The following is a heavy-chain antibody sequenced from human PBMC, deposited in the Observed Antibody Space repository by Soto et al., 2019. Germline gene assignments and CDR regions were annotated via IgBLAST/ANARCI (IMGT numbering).Heavy chain of an antibody. CDR1: GFTFSAYS. D-gene: IGHD2-15*01. V-gene: IGHV3-21*02. CDR2: IGSSTSYI. J-gene: IGHJ4*02. CDR3: AKVISGVSWPDEY. Sequence: EVQLVESGGGLVKPGESLRLSCVASGFTFSAYSMTGVRQAPGKGLEWVSSIGSSTSYIYYADSVAGRFTLSRDNAKNSLALQMHRLRAEDTAVFYCAKVISGVSWPDEYWGQGNLVNVSS.